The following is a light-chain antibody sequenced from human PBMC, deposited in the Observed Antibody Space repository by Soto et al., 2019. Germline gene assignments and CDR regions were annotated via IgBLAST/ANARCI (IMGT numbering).Light chain of an antibody. Sequence: QSVLTQPPSASGTPGQRVTISCSGSSSNIGSNTVNWYQQLPGTAPKLLIYSNNQRPSGVPDRFSGSKSGNSASLAISGLQSEDEADYYCAAWDDSLKGKVFGGGTKLTVL. CDR1: SSNIGSNT. CDR3: AAWDDSLKGKV. V-gene: IGLV1-44*01. J-gene: IGLJ2*01. CDR2: SNN.